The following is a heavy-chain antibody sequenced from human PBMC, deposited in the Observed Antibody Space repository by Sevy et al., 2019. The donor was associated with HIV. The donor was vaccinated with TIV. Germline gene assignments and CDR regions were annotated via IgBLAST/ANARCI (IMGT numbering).Heavy chain of an antibody. CDR1: GFTFTDYY. CDR2: ISSSGSTI. J-gene: IGHJ6*02. Sequence: GGSLRLSCAASGFTFTDYYMSWIRQAPGKGLEWVSYISSSGSTIYYADSVKGRFTISRDNAKNSLYLQMNSLRAEDTAVYYCARVDIVATAPYYYRMDVWGQGTTVTVSS. D-gene: IGHD5-12*01. CDR3: ARVDIVATAPYYYRMDV. V-gene: IGHV3-11*01.